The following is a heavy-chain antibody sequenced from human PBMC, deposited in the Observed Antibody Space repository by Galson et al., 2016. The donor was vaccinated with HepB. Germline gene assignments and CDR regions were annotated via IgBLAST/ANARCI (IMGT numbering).Heavy chain of an antibody. CDR2: ISASGGSK. D-gene: IGHD6-13*01. J-gene: IGHJ4*02. V-gene: IGHV3-23*01. CDR1: GLSLSPYA. Sequence: LRLSCAGSGLSLSPYAMSWGRQAPGKGLEWVSGISASGGSKTYADSVRGRFIISRDNSNNKLFLQMNSLTTEDTAIYFCAKGQQLAYFDYWGQGTLVTVSS. CDR3: AKGQQLAYFDY.